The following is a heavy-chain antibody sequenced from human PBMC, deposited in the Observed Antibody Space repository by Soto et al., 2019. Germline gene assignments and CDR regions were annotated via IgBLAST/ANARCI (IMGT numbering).Heavy chain of an antibody. CDR1: GFTFSSYS. J-gene: IGHJ5*02. V-gene: IGHV3-48*01. D-gene: IGHD6-13*01. Sequence: GSLRLSCAASGFTFSSYSMNWVRQAPGKGLEWVSYISSSSSTIYYADSVKGRFTISRDNAKNSLYLQMNSLRAEDTAVYYCARHPERIAEIGWFDPWGQGTLVTVSS. CDR2: ISSSSSTI. CDR3: ARHPERIAEIGWFDP.